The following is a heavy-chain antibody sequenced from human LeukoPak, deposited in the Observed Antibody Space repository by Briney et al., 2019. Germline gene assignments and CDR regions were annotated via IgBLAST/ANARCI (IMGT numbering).Heavy chain of an antibody. J-gene: IGHJ4*02. Sequence: SETLSLTCTVSGGSISSYYWSWIRQPPGKGLEWIGYIYYSGSTNYNPSLKSRVTISVDTSKNQFSLKLSSVTAADTAVYYCARAAKGRDGYNFDYWGQGTLVTVSS. CDR3: ARAAKGRDGYNFDY. CDR1: GGSISSYY. V-gene: IGHV4-59*01. D-gene: IGHD5-24*01. CDR2: IYYSGST.